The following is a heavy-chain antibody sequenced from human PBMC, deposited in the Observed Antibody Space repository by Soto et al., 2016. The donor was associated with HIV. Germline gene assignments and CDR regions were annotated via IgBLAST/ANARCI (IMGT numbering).Heavy chain of an antibody. CDR2: INWNGDST. V-gene: IGHV3-20*04. CDR1: GFTFDDYG. Sequence: EVQLVESGGGVVRPGGSLRLSCATSGFTFDDYGMSWVRQPPGKGLEWVSGINWNGDSTGYADAVKGRFTISRDSAKNSLYLQMNSLRVEDTALYYCARDHPLRGSGFGDYGEWDYWGQGSLVTVSS. CDR3: ARDHPLRGSGFGDYGEWDY. D-gene: IGHD4-17*01. J-gene: IGHJ4*02.